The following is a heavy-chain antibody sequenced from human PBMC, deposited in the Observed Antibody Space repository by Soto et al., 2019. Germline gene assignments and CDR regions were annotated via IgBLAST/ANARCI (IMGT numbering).Heavy chain of an antibody. CDR2: ISGFNGNT. J-gene: IGHJ6*02. Sequence: GPSVKVSCKASGYTFSRYGISWVRQAPGQGLEWMGWISGFNGNTKESEKLQGRVTLTTDTAANTAHMELRGLRSDDTAVYYCARDAGYSSSFHYYYYGMDVWGQGTTVTVSS. CDR3: ARDAGYSSSFHYYYYGMDV. CDR1: GYTFSRYG. V-gene: IGHV1-18*01. D-gene: IGHD6-6*01.